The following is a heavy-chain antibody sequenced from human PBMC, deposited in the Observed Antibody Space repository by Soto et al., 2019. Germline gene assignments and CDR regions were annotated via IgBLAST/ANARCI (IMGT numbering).Heavy chain of an antibody. D-gene: IGHD2-15*01. V-gene: IGHV1-69*01. CDR1: GGTFSSYA. J-gene: IGHJ5*02. Sequence: QVQLVQSGAEVKKPGSSVKVSCKASGGTFSSYAISWVRQAPGQGLEWMGGIIPIFGKANYAQKFQGRVTITADESTSTAYMELSSLRSEDTAVYYCARVHGVGYCSGGSCYGDWFDPWGQGTLVTVSS. CDR3: ARVHGVGYCSGGSCYGDWFDP. CDR2: IIPIFGKA.